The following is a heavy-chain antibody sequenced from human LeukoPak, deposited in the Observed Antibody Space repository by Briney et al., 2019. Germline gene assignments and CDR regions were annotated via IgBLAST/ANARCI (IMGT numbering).Heavy chain of an antibody. Sequence: PSQTLSLTCTVSGGSISSGSYYWSWIRQPPGKGLEWIGYIYYSGSTNYNPSLKSRVTISVDTSKNQFSLKLSSVTAADTAVYSCARGYYDILTSNAFDIWGQGTMVTVSS. J-gene: IGHJ3*02. V-gene: IGHV4-61*01. CDR2: IYYSGST. CDR1: GGSISSGSYY. CDR3: ARGYYDILTSNAFDI. D-gene: IGHD3-9*01.